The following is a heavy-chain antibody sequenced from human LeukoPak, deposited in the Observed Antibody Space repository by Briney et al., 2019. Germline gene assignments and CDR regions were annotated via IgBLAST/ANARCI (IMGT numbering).Heavy chain of an antibody. CDR1: GFTFSNYV. J-gene: IGHJ4*02. Sequence: GGSLRLSCAASGFTFSNYVMGWVRQDPGKGLQWVSIINGSGSFTSYADSVKGRLTISRDNSKNTLYLQMNSLRAEDTAVYYCITPLPYSAQGGQGTLVTVSS. CDR2: INGSGSFT. CDR3: ITPLPYSAQ. V-gene: IGHV3-23*05. D-gene: IGHD2-21*01.